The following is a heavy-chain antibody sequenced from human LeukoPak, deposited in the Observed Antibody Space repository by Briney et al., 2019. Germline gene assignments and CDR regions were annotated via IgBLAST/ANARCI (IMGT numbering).Heavy chain of an antibody. CDR1: GGSFSGYY. D-gene: IGHD2-15*01. J-gene: IGHJ1*01. Sequence: SETLSLTCAVYGGSFSGYYWSWIRQPPGKGLEWIGEINHSGSTNSNPSLKSRVTISVDTSKNQFSLKLSSVTAADTAMYYCARRLLGYCSGGSCYSGYFQHWGQGTLVTVSS. V-gene: IGHV4-34*01. CDR3: ARRLLGYCSGGSCYSGYFQH. CDR2: INHSGST.